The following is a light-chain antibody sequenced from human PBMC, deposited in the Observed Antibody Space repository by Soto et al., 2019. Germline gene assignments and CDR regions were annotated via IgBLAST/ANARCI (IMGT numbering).Light chain of an antibody. CDR1: QSLLSNSNNKNY. CDR2: WAS. CDR3: QQYYGAPLT. Sequence: DIVMTQSPDSLAVSLGERATVNCKSSQSLLSNSNNKNYLTWYQHKLGQPPKMLIYWASTRKSGVPDRFSGSGSGTDFTLTISSLQDEDVAVYYCQQYYGAPLTFGGGTKVDIK. V-gene: IGKV4-1*01. J-gene: IGKJ4*01.